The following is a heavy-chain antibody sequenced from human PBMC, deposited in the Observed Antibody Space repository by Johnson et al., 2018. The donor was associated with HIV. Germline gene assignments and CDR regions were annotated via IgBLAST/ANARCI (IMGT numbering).Heavy chain of an antibody. Sequence: EVQLVESGRGVVRPGGSLRVSCAASGFKFNDYGMSWVRQPPGKGLEWVSGINWNGGSTTYVDSVKGRFTISRDNAKSSMSLQMNSLRAEDTAVYYCARESRIWAWGQGTMVTVSS. CDR1: GFKFNDYG. D-gene: IGHD3-16*01. J-gene: IGHJ3*01. V-gene: IGHV3-20*04. CDR3: ARESRIWA. CDR2: INWNGGST.